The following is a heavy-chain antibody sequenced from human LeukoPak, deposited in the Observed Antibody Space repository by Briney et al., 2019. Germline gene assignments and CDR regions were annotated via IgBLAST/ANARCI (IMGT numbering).Heavy chain of an antibody. CDR1: GGSISSYY. D-gene: IGHD3-22*01. CDR2: IYYSGST. J-gene: IGHJ4*02. Sequence: PSETLSLTCTVSGGSISSYYWSWIRQPPGKGLEWIGYIYYSGSTNYNPSLKSRVTISVDTSKNQFSLKLSSVTAADTAVYYCARVTRGTRANYSDTRELFDYWGQGTLVTVSS. V-gene: IGHV4-59*08. CDR3: ARVTRGTRANYSDTRELFDY.